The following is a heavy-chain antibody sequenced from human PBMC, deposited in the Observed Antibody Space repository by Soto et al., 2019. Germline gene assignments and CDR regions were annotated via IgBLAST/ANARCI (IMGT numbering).Heavy chain of an antibody. CDR3: ARGQYCSRTSCYRNYYYSGMAV. J-gene: IGHJ6*02. D-gene: IGHD2-2*01. CDR1: G. CDR2: ISSNGGST. Sequence: GGHCIRQNTGKGLEYVSTISSNGGSTYYADSVKGRFTISRDNSKNTLYLQMGSLRAEDMAVYYCARGQYCSRTSCYRNYYYSGMAVWGHGTTVTVS. V-gene: IGHV3-64*02.